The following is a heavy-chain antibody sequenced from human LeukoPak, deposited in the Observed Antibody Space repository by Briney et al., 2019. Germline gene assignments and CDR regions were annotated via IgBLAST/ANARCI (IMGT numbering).Heavy chain of an antibody. Sequence: GESLKLSCKGSGYSFTSYWIGRVRQMPGKGLEWLGFIYPGDSDTRYRPSFQGQLTISADKSISTTYLQWSSLKASDTAMYYCARGNPEAYYYDSSGYRNAFDIWGQGTMVTVSS. CDR2: IYPGDSDT. CDR3: ARGNPEAYYYDSSGYRNAFDI. CDR1: GYSFTSYW. J-gene: IGHJ3*02. V-gene: IGHV5-51*03. D-gene: IGHD3-22*01.